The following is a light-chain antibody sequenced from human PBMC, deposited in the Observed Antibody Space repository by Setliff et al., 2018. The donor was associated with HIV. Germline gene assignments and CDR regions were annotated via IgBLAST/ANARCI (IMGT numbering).Light chain of an antibody. Sequence: QSVLTQPPSVSGAPGQRVTVSCTGSSSNIGAGYDVRWYQQLPGTAPKLLVFVNKRRPSGVPDRFSGSKSGTSAFLAITGLQADDEADYYCQSYDRSLSGYVFGTGTKVTVL. CDR3: QSYDRSLSGYV. CDR1: SSNIGAGYD. J-gene: IGLJ1*01. CDR2: VNK. V-gene: IGLV1-40*01.